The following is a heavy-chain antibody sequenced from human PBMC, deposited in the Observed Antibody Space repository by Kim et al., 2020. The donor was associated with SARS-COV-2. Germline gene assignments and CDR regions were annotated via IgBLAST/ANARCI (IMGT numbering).Heavy chain of an antibody. D-gene: IGHD6-6*01. Sequence: KFQGRVTITADESTSTAYMELSSLRSEDTAVYYCARDKSEYSSSSGFFDYWGQGTLVTVSS. V-gene: IGHV1-69*01. CDR3: ARDKSEYSSSSGFFDY. J-gene: IGHJ4*02.